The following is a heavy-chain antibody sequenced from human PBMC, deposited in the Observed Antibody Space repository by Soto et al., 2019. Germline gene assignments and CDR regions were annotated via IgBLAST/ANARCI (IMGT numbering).Heavy chain of an antibody. J-gene: IGHJ4*02. CDR3: TTDPTDYVWSFSI. V-gene: IGHV3-15*07. D-gene: IGHD3-16*01. CDR2: VKSKTDGETT. Sequence: EVQLVESGGGLTKPGESLRLSCAASGFTFSIAYMHWVRQAPGKGLEWVGRVKSKTDGETTDYAAPVKGRFTISRDDSKNMLYLQMNSLKTEDTALYYCTTDPTDYVWSFSIWGQGAQVTVSS. CDR1: GFTFSIAY.